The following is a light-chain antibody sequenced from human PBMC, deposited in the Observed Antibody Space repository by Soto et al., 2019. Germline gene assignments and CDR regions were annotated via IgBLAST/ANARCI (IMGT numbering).Light chain of an antibody. CDR1: QSVSSY. Sequence: EIVLTQSPATLSLSPGERATLSCRASQSVSSYLAWYQQRPGQAPRLLIYDTSNRATGITARFSGSGSGTDFTLTISILEPEDFAVYYCQQRSNWWLTFVGGTKVEIK. CDR2: DTS. CDR3: QQRSNWWLT. V-gene: IGKV3-11*01. J-gene: IGKJ4*01.